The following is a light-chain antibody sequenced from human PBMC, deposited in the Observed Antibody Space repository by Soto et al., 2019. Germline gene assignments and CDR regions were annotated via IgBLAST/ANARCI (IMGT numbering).Light chain of an antibody. Sequence: EIVLTQSPDTLSLSPGEGATLSCRASQSVSSSDLAWYQQKPGQAPRLLFYGASSRATGISDRFSGSGSGADFTLTISRLEPEDFAVYSCQQSGNSPYTFGQGTKLEIK. CDR1: QSVSSSD. J-gene: IGKJ2*01. CDR2: GAS. CDR3: QQSGNSPYT. V-gene: IGKV3-20*01.